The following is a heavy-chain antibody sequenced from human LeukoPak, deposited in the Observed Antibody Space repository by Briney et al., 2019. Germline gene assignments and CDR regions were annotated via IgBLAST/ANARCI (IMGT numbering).Heavy chain of an antibody. CDR1: GYTFTSYD. J-gene: IGHJ5*02. Sequence: ASVKVSCKASGYTFTSYDINWVRQATGQGLERVGWMNPNSGNTGYAQKFQGRVTMTRNTSISTAYMELSSLRSEDTAVYYCARTFRAFDSGSSWYVHWFDPWGQGTLVTVSS. CDR3: ARTFRAFDSGSSWYVHWFDP. V-gene: IGHV1-8*01. D-gene: IGHD6-13*01. CDR2: MNPNSGNT.